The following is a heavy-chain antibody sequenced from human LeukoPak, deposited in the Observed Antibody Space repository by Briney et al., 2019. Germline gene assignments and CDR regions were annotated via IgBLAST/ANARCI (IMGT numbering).Heavy chain of an antibody. J-gene: IGHJ4*02. CDR1: GDSISSGSFY. V-gene: IGHV4-61*02. CDR2: IYTSGTT. Sequence: SETLSLTCSVSGDSISSGSFYWSWIRQPAGRGREWIGRIYTSGTTNYNRSLKSRVTISVDTSKNQFSLKLSSVTAADTAVYYCARRYCSGGSCYYFDYWGQGTLVTVSS. D-gene: IGHD2-15*01. CDR3: ARRYCSGGSCYYFDY.